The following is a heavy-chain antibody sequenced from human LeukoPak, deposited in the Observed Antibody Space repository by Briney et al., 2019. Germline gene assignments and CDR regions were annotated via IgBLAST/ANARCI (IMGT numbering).Heavy chain of an antibody. J-gene: IGHJ4*02. V-gene: IGHV3-30*02. CDR2: IRYDGSNE. CDR3: AKDVRRVPPY. D-gene: IGHD4/OR15-4a*01. Sequence: PGGSLRPSCAASGFTFRSYGMHWVRQAPGKGLEWVAFIRYDGSNEYYADSVKGRFTISRDNSKNTLYLQMNSLRAEDTAVYYCAKDVRRVPPYWGQGTLVTVSS. CDR1: GFTFRSYG.